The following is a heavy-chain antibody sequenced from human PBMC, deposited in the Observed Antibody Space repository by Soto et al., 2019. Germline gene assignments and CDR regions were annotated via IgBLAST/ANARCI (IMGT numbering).Heavy chain of an antibody. CDR1: GFTFSSYG. V-gene: IGHV3-30*18. Sequence: QVQLVESGGGVVQPGRSLRLSCAASGFTFSSYGMHWVRQAPGKGLEWVAVISYDGSNKYYADSVKGRFTISRDNSKNTLYLKMNSLRAEDTTVYYCAKDQAVRVVQAAMPNRRAINYYYYGMDVWGQGTTVTVSS. CDR2: ISYDGSNK. D-gene: IGHD2-2*01. CDR3: AKDQAVRVVQAAMPNRRAINYYYYGMDV. J-gene: IGHJ6*02.